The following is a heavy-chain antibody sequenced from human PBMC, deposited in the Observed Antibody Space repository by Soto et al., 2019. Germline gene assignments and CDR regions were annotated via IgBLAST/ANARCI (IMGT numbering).Heavy chain of an antibody. CDR1: GYTCSTSW. Sequence: GESLKISCKGSGYTCSTSWIGWVRQTPGKGLEWMRLAYPDVSRTRYSPSFHGKGTFPAHRSIHTAYHQWSSLKASDGARYCCGRVTHRDCSNGVRQSYFDFWGQGTLVTVSS. D-gene: IGHD2-8*01. CDR2: AYPDVSRT. V-gene: IGHV5-51*01. CDR3: GRVTHRDCSNGVRQSYFDF. J-gene: IGHJ4*02.